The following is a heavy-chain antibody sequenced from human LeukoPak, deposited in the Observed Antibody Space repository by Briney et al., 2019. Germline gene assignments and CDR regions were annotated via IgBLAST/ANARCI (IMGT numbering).Heavy chain of an antibody. V-gene: IGHV3-11*01. J-gene: IGHJ4*02. CDR1: GFAFSDHY. Sequence: GGSLRLSCAASGFAFSDHYMSWIRQAPGKGLEWVSYISNSADTIYYADSVKGRFTISRDNAKRSVFLHMSSLRAEDTAVYYCASGYTYGYVQSFDYWGQGTLVTVSS. D-gene: IGHD5-18*01. CDR3: ASGYTYGYVQSFDY. CDR2: ISNSADTI.